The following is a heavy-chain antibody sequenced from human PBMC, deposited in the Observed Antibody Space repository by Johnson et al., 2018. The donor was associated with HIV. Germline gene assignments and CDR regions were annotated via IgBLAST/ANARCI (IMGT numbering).Heavy chain of an antibody. Sequence: VQLVESGGALVQPGGSLRLSCAASGFTFSSYAMSWVPQAPGKGLEWVSGISGSGGGTYSADSVKGRFTISRDNSKNTLYLQMNSLRAEDTAVYYCAKEEGLAAAGTGEAFDIWGQGTMVTVSS. CDR1: GFTFSSYA. D-gene: IGHD6-13*01. V-gene: IGHV3-23*04. CDR3: AKEEGLAAAGTGEAFDI. J-gene: IGHJ3*02. CDR2: ISGSGGGT.